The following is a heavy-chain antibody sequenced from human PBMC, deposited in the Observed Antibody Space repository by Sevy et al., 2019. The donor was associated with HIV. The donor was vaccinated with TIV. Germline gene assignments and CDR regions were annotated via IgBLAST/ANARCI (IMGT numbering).Heavy chain of an antibody. CDR1: GYTLTKLS. CDR3: TAVGLRYFSGSSSYQGDWFDP. D-gene: IGHD2-15*01. CDR2: FDPQYGET. Sequence: ASVKVSGKVSGYTLTKLSIHWVRQAPGKGLEWMGDFDPQYGETIYAQKFQGRLTMTEDTSPDTAFMELSSLTPEDTAVYYCTAVGLRYFSGSSSYQGDWFDPWGQGTLVTVSS. J-gene: IGHJ5*02. V-gene: IGHV1-24*01.